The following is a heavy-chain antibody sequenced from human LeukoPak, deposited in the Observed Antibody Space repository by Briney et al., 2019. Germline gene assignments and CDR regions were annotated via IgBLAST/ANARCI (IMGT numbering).Heavy chain of an antibody. CDR1: GFTFDDYT. Sequence: GGSLRLSCAASGFTFDDYTMHWVRQAPGKGLEWVSLISWDGGSTYYADSVKGRFTISRDNSKNSLYLQMDSPRTEDTALYYCAKDRGAGFGELFASGIDYWGQGTLVTVSS. D-gene: IGHD3-10*01. J-gene: IGHJ4*02. CDR3: AKDRGAGFGELFASGIDY. V-gene: IGHV3-43*01. CDR2: ISWDGGST.